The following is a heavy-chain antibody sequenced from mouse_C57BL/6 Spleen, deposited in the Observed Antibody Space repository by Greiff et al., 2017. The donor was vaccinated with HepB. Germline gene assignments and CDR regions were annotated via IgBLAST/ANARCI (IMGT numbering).Heavy chain of an antibody. Sequence: VQLQQSGPELVKPGASVKISCKASGYAFSSSWMNWVKERPGKGLEWIGRIYPGDGDTNYNGKFKGKATLTADKSSSTAYMQLSSLTSEDSAVYFCAPDYDGWFAYWGQGTLVTVSA. CDR3: APDYDGWFAY. CDR2: IYPGDGDT. D-gene: IGHD2-4*01. CDR1: GYAFSSSW. J-gene: IGHJ3*01. V-gene: IGHV1-82*01.